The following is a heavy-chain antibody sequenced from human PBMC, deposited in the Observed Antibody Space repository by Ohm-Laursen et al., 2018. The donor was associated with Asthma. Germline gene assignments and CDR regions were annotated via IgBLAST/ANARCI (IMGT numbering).Heavy chain of an antibody. V-gene: IGHV3-30*03. Sequence: SLRLSCAASGFTFSSYGMHWVRQAPGKGLELVAIISFHGYNQYYTDSVRGRFTISRDNSKNTLYLQMNSLRVEDTAVYYCARDRAGGGEWYFDVWGRGTLVTVSS. CDR2: ISFHGYNQ. J-gene: IGHJ2*01. D-gene: IGHD2-21*01. CDR1: GFTFSSYG. CDR3: ARDRAGGGEWYFDV.